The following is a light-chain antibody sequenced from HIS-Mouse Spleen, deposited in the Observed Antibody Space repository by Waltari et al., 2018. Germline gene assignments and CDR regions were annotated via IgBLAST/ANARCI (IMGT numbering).Light chain of an antibody. CDR3: QVWDSSSDRV. V-gene: IGLV3-21*03. J-gene: IGLJ1*01. CDR1: NIGSKS. CDR2: DDS. Sequence: SYVLTQPPSVSVAPGKTARITCGGNNIGSKSVHWYQQKPGQAPVLVVDDDSARPSGIPEGFSGSNAGNPATLTISRVEAGDEADYYCQVWDSSSDRVFGTGTKVTVL.